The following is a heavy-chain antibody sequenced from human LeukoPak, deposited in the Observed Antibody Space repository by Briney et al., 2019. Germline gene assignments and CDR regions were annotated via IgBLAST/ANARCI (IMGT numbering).Heavy chain of an antibody. D-gene: IGHD2-2*01. V-gene: IGHV4-30-2*01. CDR1: GGSISSGGYS. CDR2: IYHSGST. Sequence: SETLSLTYAVSGGSISSGGYSWSWIRQPPGKGLEWIGYIYHSGSTYYNPSLKSRVTISVDRSKNQFSLKLSSVTAADTAVYYCARAGELGYCSSTSCLYGGNAFDIWGQGTMVTVSS. J-gene: IGHJ3*02. CDR3: ARAGELGYCSSTSCLYGGNAFDI.